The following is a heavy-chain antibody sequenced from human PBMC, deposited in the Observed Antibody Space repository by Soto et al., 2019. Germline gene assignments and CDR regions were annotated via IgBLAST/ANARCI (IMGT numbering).Heavy chain of an antibody. Sequence: QVQLVESGGGVVQPGRSLRLSCAASGFTFSSYGMHWVRQAPGKGLEWVAVIWYDGSNKYYADSVKGRFTISRDNSKNTLYRQRNGLRAEDTAVYYCARALGGARYYYGMDVWGQGTTVTVPS. V-gene: IGHV3-33*01. D-gene: IGHD3-10*01. CDR2: IWYDGSNK. CDR1: GFTFSSYG. CDR3: ARALGGARYYYGMDV. J-gene: IGHJ6*02.